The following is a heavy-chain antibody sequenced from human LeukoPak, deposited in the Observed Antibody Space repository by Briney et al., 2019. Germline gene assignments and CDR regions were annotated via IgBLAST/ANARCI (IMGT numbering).Heavy chain of an antibody. CDR1: GGSISSGDYY. J-gene: IGHJ4*02. V-gene: IGHV4-30-4*08. D-gene: IGHD3-3*01. CDR3: ASVQITIFGVVIFDY. Sequence: SQTLSLTCTVSGGSISSGDYYWSWIRQPPGKGLEWIGEINHSGSTNYNPSLKSRVTISVDTSKNQFSLKLSSVTAADTAVYYCASVQITIFGVVIFDYWGQGTLVTVSS. CDR2: INHSGST.